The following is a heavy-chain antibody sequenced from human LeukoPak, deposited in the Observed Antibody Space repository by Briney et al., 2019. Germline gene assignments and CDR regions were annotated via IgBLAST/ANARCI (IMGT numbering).Heavy chain of an antibody. CDR1: GFTVSNNY. J-gene: IGHJ4*02. CDR2: VYSGGST. CDR3: ARASQWLAFDY. V-gene: IGHV3-66*01. D-gene: IGHD6-19*01. Sequence: GGSLRLSCAASGFTVSNNYMSWVRQAPGKGLEWVSFVYSGGSTYYADSVKGRFTISRDNSKNTLDLQMNSLRGDDTAVYYCARASQWLAFDYWGQGTLVTVSS.